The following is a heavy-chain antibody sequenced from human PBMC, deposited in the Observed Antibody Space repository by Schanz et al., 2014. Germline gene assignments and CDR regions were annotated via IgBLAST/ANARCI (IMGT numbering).Heavy chain of an antibody. CDR2: INPNTGGT. CDR3: ARDRSSHGANFRGGDAVDI. Sequence: QVQLVQSGAEVKKPWASVKVSCKASGYTFTAYFIHWVRQAPGQGLEWMGRINPNTGGTNFAQKFQGRVTMTRDTSITTAYMDLSGLTSDDTAVYYCARDRSSHGANFRGGDAVDIWGQGTRVTVSS. V-gene: IGHV1-2*06. CDR1: GYTFTAYF. D-gene: IGHD5-18*01. J-gene: IGHJ3*02.